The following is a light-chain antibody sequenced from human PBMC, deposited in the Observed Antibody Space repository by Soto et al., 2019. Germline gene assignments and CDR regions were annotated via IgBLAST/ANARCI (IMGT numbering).Light chain of an antibody. J-gene: IGLJ3*02. CDR1: SSNIVTYS. CDR3: ASWDDSLSGPV. Sequence: QSVLTQPPSASGTPGQTVTMSCSGSSSNIVTYSVSWYQHLPGTAPKLLVFSDNQRPSGVPDRFSGSKSGTSASLAISGLQSEDEADYYCASWDDSLSGPVFGGGTKVTVL. CDR2: SDN. V-gene: IGLV1-44*01.